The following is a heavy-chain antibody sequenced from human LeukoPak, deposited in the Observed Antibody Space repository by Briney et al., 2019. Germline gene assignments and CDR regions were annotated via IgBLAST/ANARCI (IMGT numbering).Heavy chain of an antibody. D-gene: IGHD3-10*01. V-gene: IGHV1-2*02. CDR2: INPNSGGT. J-gene: IGHJ4*02. CDR3: ARGPVRGVIIYPLDY. Sequence: ASVKVSCKSSGYTFTDFYIHWVRQVPGQGLEWMGWINPNSGGTNYAQKSQGRVTMTRDTSISTAYMDLSSLRSDDTAVYYCARGPVRGVIIYPLDYWGQGTLVTVSS. CDR1: GYTFTDFY.